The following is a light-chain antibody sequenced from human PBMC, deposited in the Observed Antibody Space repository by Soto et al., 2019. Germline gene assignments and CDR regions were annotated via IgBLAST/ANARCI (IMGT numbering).Light chain of an antibody. CDR3: QQYNNWLRT. J-gene: IGKJ1*01. CDR1: QSVSRN. V-gene: IGKV3-15*01. Sequence: EIVMTQSPATLSVSPGERATLSCRASQSVSRNLAWYQQKPGQAPRLLIYGVTTRATGIPARFSGSGSGTEFTLTISSLQSEDFAVYYCQQYNNWLRTFGQWTKVEIK. CDR2: GVT.